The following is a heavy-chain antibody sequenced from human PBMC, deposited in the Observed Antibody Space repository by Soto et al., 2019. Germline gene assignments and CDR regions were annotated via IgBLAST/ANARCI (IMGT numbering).Heavy chain of an antibody. J-gene: IGHJ4*01. CDR3: TTDSYSTIIIVRFDY. D-gene: IGHD3-22*01. CDR1: CFTFSNAC. CDR2: IKSKTDGGTT. Sequence: PGGSLRLSCAASCFTFSNACINWVRQAPGKGLEWVGRIKSKTDGGTTDYAEPVKGRFAISRDDSNNMVYLQMNSLKIEDTAVYYCTTDSYSTIIIVRFDYWGHGTLVTVSS. V-gene: IGHV3-15*07.